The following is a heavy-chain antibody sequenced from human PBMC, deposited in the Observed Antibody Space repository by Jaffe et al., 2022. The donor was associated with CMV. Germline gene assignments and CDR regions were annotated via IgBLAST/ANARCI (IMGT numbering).Heavy chain of an antibody. D-gene: IGHD3-9*01. CDR3: ARIARLTGYYDY. Sequence: QVTLRESGPALVKPTQTLTLTCTFSGFSLSTSGMCVSWIRQPPGKALEWLARIDWDDDKYYSTSLKTRLTISKDTSKNQVVLTMTNMDPVDTATYYCARIARLTGYYDYWGQGTLVTVSS. CDR1: GFSLSTSGMC. J-gene: IGHJ4*02. CDR2: IDWDDDK. V-gene: IGHV2-70*15.